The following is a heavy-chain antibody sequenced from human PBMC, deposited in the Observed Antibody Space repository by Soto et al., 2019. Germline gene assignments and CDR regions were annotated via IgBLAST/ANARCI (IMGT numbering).Heavy chain of an antibody. CDR3: ANDPGYDFWSGYYTPSYYYYYGMDV. J-gene: IGHJ6*02. CDR2: IYYSGST. V-gene: IGHV4-39*01. CDR1: GGSISSSSYY. D-gene: IGHD3-3*01. Sequence: PSETLSLTCTVSGGSISSSSYYWGWIRQPPGKGLEWIGSIYYSGSTYYNPSLKSRVTISVDTSKNQFSLKLSSVTAADTAVYYCANDPGYDFWSGYYTPSYYYYYGMDVWGQGTTVTVSS.